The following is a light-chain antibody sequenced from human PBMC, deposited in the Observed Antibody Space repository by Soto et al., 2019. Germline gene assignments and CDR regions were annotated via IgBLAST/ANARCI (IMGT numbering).Light chain of an antibody. J-gene: IGLJ2*01. Sequence: QSALTQPPSASGSPGQSVTISCTGTSSDVGGYNYVSWYQQHPGKVPKLMIYEVNKRPSGVPDRFPGSKSGNTASLTVSGLQAEDEADYYCSSYAGSNTDVVFGGGTKLTVL. CDR1: SSDVGGYNY. V-gene: IGLV2-8*01. CDR2: EVN. CDR3: SSYAGSNTDVV.